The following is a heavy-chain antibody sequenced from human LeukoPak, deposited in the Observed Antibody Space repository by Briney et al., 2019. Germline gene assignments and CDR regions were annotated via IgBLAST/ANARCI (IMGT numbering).Heavy chain of an antibody. D-gene: IGHD3-22*01. J-gene: IGHJ4*02. CDR2: IYYSGST. CDR3: ARGYDSSAYYPFNY. V-gene: IGHV4-39*07. Sequence: SETLSLTCTVSGGSISSSSYYWGWIRRPPGKGLEWIGSIYYSGSTYYNPSLKSRVTISVDTSKNQFSLMLSSVTAADTAVYYCARGYDSSAYYPFNYWGQGTLVTVSS. CDR1: GGSISSSSYY.